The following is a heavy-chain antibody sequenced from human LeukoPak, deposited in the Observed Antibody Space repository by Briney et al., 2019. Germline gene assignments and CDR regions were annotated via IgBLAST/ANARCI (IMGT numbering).Heavy chain of an antibody. CDR2: IYHSGST. CDR3: ARRAGAYSHPYDY. CDR1: GGSISSSNW. Sequence: SETLSLTCAVSGGSISSSNWWSWVRQPPGKGLEWIGEIYHSGSTNYNPSLKSRVTISVDKSKNQFSLKLSSVTAADTAVYYCARRAGAYSHPYDYWGQGTLVTVSS. D-gene: IGHD4/OR15-4a*01. V-gene: IGHV4-4*02. J-gene: IGHJ4*02.